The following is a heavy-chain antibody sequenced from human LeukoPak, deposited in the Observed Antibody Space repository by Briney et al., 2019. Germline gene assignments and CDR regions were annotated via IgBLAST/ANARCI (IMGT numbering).Heavy chain of an antibody. CDR3: ARDGPQLGKDY. V-gene: IGHV3-7*01. CDR2: IKQDGSEK. CDR1: GFNFISYW. J-gene: IGHJ4*02. Sequence: GGSLRLSCAASGFNFISYWMSWVRQAPGKGLEWVANIKQDGSEKYYVDSVKGRFTISRDNAKNSLYLQMNSLRAEDTAVYYCARDGPQLGKDYWGQGTLVTVSS. D-gene: IGHD7-27*01.